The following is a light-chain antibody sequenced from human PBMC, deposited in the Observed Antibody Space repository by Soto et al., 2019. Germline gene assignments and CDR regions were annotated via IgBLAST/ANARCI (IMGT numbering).Light chain of an antibody. CDR1: QSIHTS. J-gene: IGKJ5*01. Sequence: VLTQSPATLSLSPGERASLAFRASQSIHTSLAWYQQKSGKPPRLVIYDSTLRANGVPDRFGGSRSGTEFTLTINSLEPEDFAVYYCQQRNVWPPSTFGQGTRLEI. V-gene: IGKV3-11*01. CDR2: DST. CDR3: QQRNVWPPST.